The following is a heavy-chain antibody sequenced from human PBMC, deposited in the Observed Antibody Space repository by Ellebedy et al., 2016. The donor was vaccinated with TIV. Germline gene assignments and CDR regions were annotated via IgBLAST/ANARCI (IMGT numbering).Heavy chain of an antibody. Sequence: ASVKVSCXVSGYTLTELSMHWVRQAPGKGLEWMGGFDPEDGETIYAQKFQGRVTMTEDTSTDTAYMELSSLRSEDTAVYYCATLRATYAGFDYWGQGTLVTVSS. CDR1: GYTLTELS. J-gene: IGHJ4*02. CDR2: FDPEDGET. CDR3: ATLRATYAGFDY. V-gene: IGHV1-24*01. D-gene: IGHD1-26*01.